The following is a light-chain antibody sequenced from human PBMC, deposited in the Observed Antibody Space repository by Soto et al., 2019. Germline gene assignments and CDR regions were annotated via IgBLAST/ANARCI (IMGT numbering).Light chain of an antibody. V-gene: IGKV3-20*01. CDR2: GAS. J-gene: IGKJ1*01. Sequence: EIVLTQSPGTLSLSPGERATLSCRASQTVSSSYLAWYQQKPGQAPRLLIYGASSRATGIPDRFSGSGSGTDFTLTISRLEPEDFAVYYCQQYGISPSTFGQGTQVEIK. CDR3: QQYGISPST. CDR1: QTVSSSY.